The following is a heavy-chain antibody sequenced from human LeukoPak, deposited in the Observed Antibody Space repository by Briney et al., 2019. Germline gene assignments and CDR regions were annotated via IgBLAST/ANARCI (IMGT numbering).Heavy chain of an antibody. D-gene: IGHD2-2*01. Sequence: GGSLRLSCAASGFTFSSYAMSWVRQAPGKGLEWVSAISGSGDITYYADSVKGRFTISRDNSKNTLSLQMNSLRAEDTAVYYCAKVNWCSASCADAWGQGTLVTVSS. J-gene: IGHJ4*02. V-gene: IGHV3-23*01. CDR3: AKVNWCSASCADA. CDR1: GFTFSSYA. CDR2: ISGSGDIT.